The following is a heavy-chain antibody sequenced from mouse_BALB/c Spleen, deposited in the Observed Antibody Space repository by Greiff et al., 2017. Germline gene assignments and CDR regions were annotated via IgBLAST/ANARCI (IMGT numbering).Heavy chain of an antibody. CDR1: GFSLTSYD. Sequence: QVQLKESGPGLVAPSQSLSITCTVSGFSLTSYDISWIRQPPGKGLEWLGVIWTGGGTNYNSAFMSRLSISKDNSKSQVFLKMNSLQTDDTAIYYCVRENYSGNAMDYWGQGTSVTVSS. J-gene: IGHJ4*01. CDR3: VRENYSGNAMDY. V-gene: IGHV2-9-2*01. D-gene: IGHD1-1*01. CDR2: IWTGGGT.